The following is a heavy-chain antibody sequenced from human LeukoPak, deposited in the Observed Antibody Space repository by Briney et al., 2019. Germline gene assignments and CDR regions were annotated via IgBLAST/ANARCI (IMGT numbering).Heavy chain of an antibody. CDR3: ARVHGGYNWFDP. V-gene: IGHV1-46*01. CDR1: GYTITNYH. CDR2: INPRDGST. Sequence: GASVKVSCKASGYTITNYHMHWVRQAPGQGLEWMGIINPRDGSTSYAQKIQGRVTMARDTSTSTVYMELSSLRSEDTAVYYCARVHGGYNWFDPWGQGTLVTVSS. D-gene: IGHD2-15*01. J-gene: IGHJ5*02.